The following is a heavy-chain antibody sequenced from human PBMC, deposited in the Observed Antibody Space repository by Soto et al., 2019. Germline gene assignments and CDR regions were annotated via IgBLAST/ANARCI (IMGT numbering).Heavy chain of an antibody. CDR2: IWYDGSNK. CDR1: GFTFSSYG. CDR3: ARDPNRAYSDGYDNWFDP. D-gene: IGHD5-18*01. Sequence: QVQLVESGGGVVQPGRSLRLSCAASGFTFSSYGMHWVRQAPGKGLEWVAVIWYDGSNKYYADSVKGRFTISRDNSKNTLYLQMNSLRAEDTAVYYCARDPNRAYSDGYDNWFDPWGQGTLVTVSS. J-gene: IGHJ5*02. V-gene: IGHV3-33*01.